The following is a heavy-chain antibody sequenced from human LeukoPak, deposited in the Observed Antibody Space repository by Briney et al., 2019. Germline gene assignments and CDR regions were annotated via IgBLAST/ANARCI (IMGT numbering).Heavy chain of an antibody. CDR3: ARTYDFGRGPPGDAFDN. CDR2: IDARSGIV. D-gene: IGHD3-3*01. J-gene: IGHJ3*02. CDR1: GFTFTLFG. Sequence: SGGSLRLSRAASGFTFTLFGMNWVRQAPGKGLEWVSYIDARSGIVYYADSVQGRFTISRDDAKDSVFLQMNSLRVDDTAVYYCARTYDFGRGPPGDAFDNWGQGTLVTVPS. V-gene: IGHV3-48*01.